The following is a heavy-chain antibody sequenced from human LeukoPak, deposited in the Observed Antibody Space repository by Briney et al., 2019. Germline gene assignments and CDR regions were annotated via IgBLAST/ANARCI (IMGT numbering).Heavy chain of an antibody. D-gene: IGHD5/OR15-5a*01. CDR2: IIPILGIA. V-gene: IGHV1-69*04. Sequence: ASVKVSCKASGGTFSSYAISWVRQAPGQGLEWMGRIIPILGIANYAQKFQGRVTITADKSTSTAYMELSSLRSEDTAVYYCAVYVPQTAPPYYYGMDVWGQGTTVTVSS. CDR3: AVYVPQTAPPYYYGMDV. CDR1: GGTFSSYA. J-gene: IGHJ6*02.